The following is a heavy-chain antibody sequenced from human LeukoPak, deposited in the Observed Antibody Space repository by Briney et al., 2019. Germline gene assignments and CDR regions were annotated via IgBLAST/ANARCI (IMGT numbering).Heavy chain of an antibody. V-gene: IGHV4-34*01. J-gene: IGHJ4*02. Sequence: SETLSLTCAVYGGSFSGYYWSWIRQPPGKGLEWIGEINHSGSTDYNPSLKSRVTMSVDTSKNQFSLKLSSVTAADTAVYYCAKSHHVTAIDYWGQGTLVTVSS. CDR2: INHSGST. CDR1: GGSFSGYY. CDR3: AKSHHVTAIDY. D-gene: IGHD2-21*02.